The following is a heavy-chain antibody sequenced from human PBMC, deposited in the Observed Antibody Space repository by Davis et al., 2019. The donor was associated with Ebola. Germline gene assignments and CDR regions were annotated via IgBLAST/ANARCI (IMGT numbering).Heavy chain of an antibody. Sequence: PGGSLRLSCAASGFTFSSYAMSWVRQAPGKGLEWVSAISGSGGSTYYADSVKGRFTISRDNSKNTLYLQMNSLRAEDTAVYYCARGVAREYYFDYWGQGTLVTVSS. CDR3: ARGVAREYYFDY. D-gene: IGHD3-3*01. V-gene: IGHV3-23*01. J-gene: IGHJ4*02. CDR2: ISGSGGST. CDR1: GFTFSSYA.